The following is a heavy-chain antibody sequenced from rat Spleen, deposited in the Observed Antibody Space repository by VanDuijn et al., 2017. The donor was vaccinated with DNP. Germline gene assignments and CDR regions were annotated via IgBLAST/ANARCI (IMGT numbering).Heavy chain of an antibody. CDR3: ARLGYDGTYYFGAMDA. J-gene: IGHJ4*01. D-gene: IGHD1-12*02. CDR2: ISADGYNT. CDR1: GFTFSHYY. Sequence: EVQLVESGGDLVQPGRSMKLSCAASGFTFSHYYMAWVRQAPTKGLEWVASISADGYNTYYRDSVKGRLTISRDDAKSTLHLQMDSLRSDETATYYCARLGYDGTYYFGAMDAWGQGTSVTVSS. V-gene: IGHV5S11*01.